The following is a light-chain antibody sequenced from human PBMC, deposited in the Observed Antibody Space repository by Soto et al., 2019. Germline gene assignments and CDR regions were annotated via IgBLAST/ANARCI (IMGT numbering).Light chain of an antibody. CDR1: QTINSW. Sequence: DIQMTQSPSTLSASVGDRVTITCRASQTINSWLAWYQQKPGEAPKVLIFDASSLKTGVPSRFSGSGSGTEFTLTISNLQPDDFATYYCQQYDSYSSGPFGQGTKV. J-gene: IGKJ1*01. CDR2: DAS. V-gene: IGKV1-5*01. CDR3: QQYDSYSSGP.